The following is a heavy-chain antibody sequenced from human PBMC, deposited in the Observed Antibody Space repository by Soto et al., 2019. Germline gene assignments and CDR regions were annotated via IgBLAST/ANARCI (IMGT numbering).Heavy chain of an antibody. Sequence: SETLSLTCAVSGGSISSSNWWSWVRQPPGKGLEWIGEIYHSGSTNYNPSLKSRVTISVDKSKNQFSLKLSSVTAADTAVYYCASRSSYDILTGYYNAWFDPWGQGTMVTVYS. J-gene: IGHJ5*02. V-gene: IGHV4-4*02. CDR3: ASRSSYDILTGYYNAWFDP. D-gene: IGHD3-9*01. CDR1: GGSISSSNW. CDR2: IYHSGST.